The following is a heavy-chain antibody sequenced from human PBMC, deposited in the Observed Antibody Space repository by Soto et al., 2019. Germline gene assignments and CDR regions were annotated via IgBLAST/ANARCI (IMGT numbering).Heavy chain of an antibody. CDR2: IYYSGST. D-gene: IGHD2-8*01. Sequence: LSLTCTVPGGSISSGGYYWSWIRQHPGKGLEWIGYIYYSGSTYYNPSLKSRVTISVDTSKNQFSLKLSSVTAADTAVYYCARKGSVHAFDIWGQGTMVTVSS. J-gene: IGHJ3*02. V-gene: IGHV4-31*03. CDR1: GGSISSGGYY. CDR3: ARKGSVHAFDI.